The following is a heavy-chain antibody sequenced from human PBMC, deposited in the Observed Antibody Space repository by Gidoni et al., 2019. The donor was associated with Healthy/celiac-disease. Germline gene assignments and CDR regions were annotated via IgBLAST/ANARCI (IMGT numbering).Heavy chain of an antibody. CDR2: IYYSGST. V-gene: IGHV4-31*03. CDR3: ARGKLWSEYYFDY. CDR1: GGSISSGGYY. J-gene: IGHJ4*02. D-gene: IGHD2-8*02. Sequence: QVQLQESGPGLVKPSQTLSLTCPVSGGSISSGGYYWSWIRQHPGKGLEWIGYIYYSGSTYYNPSLKSRVTISVDTSKNQFSLKLSSVTAADTAVYYCARGKLWSEYYFDYWGQGTLVTVSS.